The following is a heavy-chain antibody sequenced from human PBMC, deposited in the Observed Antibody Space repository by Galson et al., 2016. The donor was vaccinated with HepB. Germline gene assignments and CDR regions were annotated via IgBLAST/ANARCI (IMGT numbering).Heavy chain of an antibody. CDR3: ASDTLVVSRGAIYYMDV. V-gene: IGHV3-21*01. J-gene: IGHJ6*03. CDR1: GFAFSTYS. D-gene: IGHD3-10*01. CDR2: ITSISSYI. Sequence: SLRLSCAASGFAFSTYSMNWVRQAPGKGLEWLSSITSISSYIYYADSASGRFTISRDNAKNLLYLEMNSLQVEDTAVYYCASDTLVVSRGAIYYMDVWGKGTTVTVSS.